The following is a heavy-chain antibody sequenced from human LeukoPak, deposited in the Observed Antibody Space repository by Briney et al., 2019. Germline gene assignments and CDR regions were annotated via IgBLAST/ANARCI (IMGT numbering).Heavy chain of an antibody. J-gene: IGHJ6*02. V-gene: IGHV3-48*01. Sequence: GGSLRLSCAASGFTFSSYSMNWLRQAPGKGLEWVSYINSSSSNNYYADSVKGRFTISRDNAKNSLYLPMNSLSAEDTAVYYCAALVCVLPPYSSSDEVYYYYGTDVWGQGTTVTVSS. CDR3: AALVCVLPPYSSSDEVYYYYGTDV. D-gene: IGHD6-13*01. CDR2: INSSSSNN. CDR1: GFTFSSYS.